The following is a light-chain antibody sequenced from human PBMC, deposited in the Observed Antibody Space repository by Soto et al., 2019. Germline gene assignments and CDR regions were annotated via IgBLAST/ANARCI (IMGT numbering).Light chain of an antibody. CDR3: LQHTTYPLT. V-gene: IGKV1-5*03. CDR1: QTISSW. CDR2: KAS. J-gene: IGKJ4*01. Sequence: DIQMTQSPSTLSGSVGDRVTITCRASQTISSWLAWYQQKPGKAPKLLIYKASTLKSGVPSRFSGSGSGTEFTLTISSLQPEDSATYYCLQHTTYPLTFGGGTKVDIK.